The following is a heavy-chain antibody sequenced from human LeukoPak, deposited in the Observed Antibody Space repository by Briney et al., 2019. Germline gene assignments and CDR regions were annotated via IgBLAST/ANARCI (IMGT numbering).Heavy chain of an antibody. Sequence: SETLSLTCTVSGYSISSGYYWGWIRQPPGKGLEWIGSIYHSGSTYYNPSLKSRVTISVDTSKNQFSLNLSSVTAADTAVYYCARGPPSLEYYFDYWGQGTLVTVSS. J-gene: IGHJ4*02. CDR3: ARGPPSLEYYFDY. V-gene: IGHV4-38-2*02. CDR2: IYHSGST. CDR1: GYSISSGYY. D-gene: IGHD1-14*01.